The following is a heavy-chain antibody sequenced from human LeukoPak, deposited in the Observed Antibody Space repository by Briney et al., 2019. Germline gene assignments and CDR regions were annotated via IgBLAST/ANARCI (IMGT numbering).Heavy chain of an antibody. CDR1: GFTFRSYA. V-gene: IGHV3-23*01. Sequence: GGSLRLSCAASGFTFRSYAMSWVRQAPGKGLEWVSAISGSGGSTYYADSVKGRFTISRDNSKNTLHLQMNSLRAEDTAVYYCAKDGHSSSWLHVDYWGQGTLVTVSS. CDR3: AKDGHSSSWLHVDY. CDR2: ISGSGGST. D-gene: IGHD6-13*01. J-gene: IGHJ4*02.